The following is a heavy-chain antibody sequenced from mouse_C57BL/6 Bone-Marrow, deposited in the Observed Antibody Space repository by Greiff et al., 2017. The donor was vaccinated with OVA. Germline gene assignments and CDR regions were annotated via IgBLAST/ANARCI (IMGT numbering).Heavy chain of an antibody. D-gene: IGHD1-1*01. J-gene: IGHJ1*03. CDR1: GFSLSTSNMG. CDR3: AHNYYGWYFDV. CDR2: LWWNDDK. Sequence: QVTLKESGPGILQPSQTLSLTCSFSGFSLSTSNMGIGWLRQPSGKGREWLAHLWWNDDKYYNPSLKSPPSISKDTSNTEVFLKITSVDTADTATYCGAHNYYGWYFDVWGTGTTVTVSS. V-gene: IGHV8-5*01.